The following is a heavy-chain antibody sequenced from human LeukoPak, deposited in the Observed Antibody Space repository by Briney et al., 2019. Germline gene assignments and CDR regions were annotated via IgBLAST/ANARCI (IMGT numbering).Heavy chain of an antibody. V-gene: IGHV1-8*01. Sequence: ASVKVSCKASGYTFTSYDINWVRQATGQGLEWMGWMNPNSGNTGYAQKFQGGVTMTRNTSISTAYMELSSLRSEDTAVYYCARGLYYYDSSGYFSDYWGQGTLVTVSS. CDR1: GYTFTSYD. CDR3: ARGLYYYDSSGYFSDY. CDR2: MNPNSGNT. J-gene: IGHJ4*02. D-gene: IGHD3-22*01.